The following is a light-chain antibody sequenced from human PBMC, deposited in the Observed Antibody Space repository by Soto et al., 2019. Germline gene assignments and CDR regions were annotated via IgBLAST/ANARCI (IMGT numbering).Light chain of an antibody. CDR1: QSVSSSS. CDR2: HTS. J-gene: IGKJ2*01. CDR3: QQYGTSPPYT. Sequence: EVVMTQSPGTLSLSPGDRATLSCRASQSVSSSSLAWYHQKPGQAPRLLIYHTSSRATGIPDRFSGSGSGTDFTLTISRLEPEDFAVYYCQQYGTSPPYTFGQGTKVEIK. V-gene: IGKV3-20*01.